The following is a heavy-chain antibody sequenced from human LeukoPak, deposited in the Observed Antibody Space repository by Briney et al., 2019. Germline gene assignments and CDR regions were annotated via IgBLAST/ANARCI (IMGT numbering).Heavy chain of an antibody. J-gene: IGHJ4*02. CDR3: ARRYGSGSYLH. V-gene: IGHV4-38-2*01. Sequence: SETLSLTCAVSGYSISSGYYWGWIRQPPGQGLEWIGSIYHSGSTYYNPSLKSRVTISVDTSKNQFSLKLSSVTAADTAVYYCARRYGSGSYLHWGQGTLVTVSS. CDR1: GYSISSGYY. CDR2: IYHSGST. D-gene: IGHD3-10*01.